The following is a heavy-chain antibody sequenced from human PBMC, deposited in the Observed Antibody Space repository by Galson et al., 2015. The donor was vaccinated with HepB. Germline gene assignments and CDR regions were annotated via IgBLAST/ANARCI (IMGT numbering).Heavy chain of an antibody. D-gene: IGHD3-3*01. CDR1: GFTFSSYW. Sequence: SLRLSCAASGFTFSSYWMSWVRQTPGKGLEWVANIKQDGSEKYYVDSVKGRFTISRDNAKNSLYLQMNSLRAEDTAVYYFARNWLLFVSGYYDFWSGYFSHNWFDPWGQGTLVTVSS. CDR3: ARNWLLFVSGYYDFWSGYFSHNWFDP. J-gene: IGHJ5*02. CDR2: IKQDGSEK. V-gene: IGHV3-7*03.